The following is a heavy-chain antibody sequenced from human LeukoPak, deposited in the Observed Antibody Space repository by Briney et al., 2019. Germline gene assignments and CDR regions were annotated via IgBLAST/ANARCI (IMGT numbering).Heavy chain of an antibody. D-gene: IGHD3-22*01. Sequence: GESLKISCKGSGYSFSSYWIGWVRQMPGKGLEWMGIIYPGDSDTRYSPSFQGQVTISADKSISTAYLQWSSLKASDTAMYYCARGYYDSSGPGGEAFDIWGQGTMVTVTS. CDR3: ARGYYDSSGPGGEAFDI. V-gene: IGHV5-51*03. CDR1: GYSFSSYW. J-gene: IGHJ3*02. CDR2: IYPGDSDT.